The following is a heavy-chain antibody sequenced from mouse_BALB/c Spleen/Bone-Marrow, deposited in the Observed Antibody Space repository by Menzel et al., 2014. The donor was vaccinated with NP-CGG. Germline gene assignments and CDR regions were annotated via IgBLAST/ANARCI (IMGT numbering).Heavy chain of an antibody. CDR3: TREGDSPFAY. CDR1: GYTFTSYY. CDR2: INPSNGGT. Sequence: VKLMESGAELVKPGASVKLSCKASGYTFTSYYMYRVKRRPGQGLEWIGEINPSNGGTNFNEKFKSKATLTVDKSSSTAYMQLSSLTSEDSAVYYCTREGDSPFAYWGQGTLVTVSA. D-gene: IGHD2-13*01. J-gene: IGHJ3*01. V-gene: IGHV1S81*02.